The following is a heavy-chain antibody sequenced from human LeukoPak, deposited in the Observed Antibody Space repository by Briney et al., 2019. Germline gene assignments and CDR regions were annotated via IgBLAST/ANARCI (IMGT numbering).Heavy chain of an antibody. D-gene: IGHD3-3*01. V-gene: IGHV4-34*01. CDR2: INHSGST. J-gene: IGHJ3*02. CDR1: GGSFSGYY. CDR3: ARGRVTIFGVVVPRGRAFDI. Sequence: SETLSLTCAVYGGSFSGYYWSWIRQPPGKGLEWIGEINHSGSTNYNPSLKSRVTISVDTSKNQFSLKLSSVTAADTAVYYCARGRVTIFGVVVPRGRAFDIWGQGTMVTVSS.